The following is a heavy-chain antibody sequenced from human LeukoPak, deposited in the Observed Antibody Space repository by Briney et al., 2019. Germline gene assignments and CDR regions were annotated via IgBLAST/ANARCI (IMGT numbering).Heavy chain of an antibody. CDR2: INHSGST. CDR3: ARRRKNNHYCFDY. J-gene: IGHJ4*02. CDR1: GGSFSGYY. D-gene: IGHD1/OR15-1a*01. V-gene: IGHV4-34*01. Sequence: SETLSLTCAVYGGSFSGYYWSWIRQPPGKGLEWIGEINHSGSTYYNPSLKSRVTISVDTSKNQFSLKLSSVTAADTAVYYCARRRKNNHYCFDYWGQGTLVTVSS.